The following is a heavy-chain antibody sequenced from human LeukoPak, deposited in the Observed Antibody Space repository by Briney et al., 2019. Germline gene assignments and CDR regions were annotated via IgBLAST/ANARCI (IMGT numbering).Heavy chain of an antibody. J-gene: IGHJ5*02. CDR3: AREGLGYCSGGSCPQNWFDP. D-gene: IGHD2-15*01. Sequence: GGSLRLSCAASGFTFSSYSMNWVRQASGKGLEWVSSISSSSSYIYYADSVKGRFTISRDNAKNSLYLQMNSLRAEDTAVYYCAREGLGYCSGGSCPQNWFDPWGQGTLVTVSS. V-gene: IGHV3-21*01. CDR2: ISSSSSYI. CDR1: GFTFSSYS.